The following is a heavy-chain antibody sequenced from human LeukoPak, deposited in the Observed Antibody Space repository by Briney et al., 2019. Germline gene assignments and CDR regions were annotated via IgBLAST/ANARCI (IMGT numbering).Heavy chain of an antibody. CDR1: GFTFSGSA. D-gene: IGHD3-10*01. CDR3: TRHNRYSGVFDY. CDR2: IRSKANSYAT. V-gene: IGHV3-73*01. J-gene: IGHJ4*02. Sequence: PGGSLRLSCAASGFTFSGSAMHWVRQASGKGLEWVGRIRSKANSYATAYAASVKGRFTISRDDSKNTAYLQMNSLKTEDTAVYYCTRHNRYSGVFDYWGQGTLSPSPQ.